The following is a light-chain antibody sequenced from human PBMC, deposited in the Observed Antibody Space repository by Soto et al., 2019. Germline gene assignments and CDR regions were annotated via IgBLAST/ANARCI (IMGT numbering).Light chain of an antibody. CDR3: QQYNNYPLT. Sequence: DIQMTRSPSTLSASVGDRVTITCRASQSITRSLAWYQQKLGKAPKLLIYDASSLQIGVPSRFSGSGSGTDFTLIVSSLQPDDFATYYCQQYNNYPLTFGGGTKVDIK. CDR2: DAS. J-gene: IGKJ4*01. V-gene: IGKV1-5*01. CDR1: QSITRS.